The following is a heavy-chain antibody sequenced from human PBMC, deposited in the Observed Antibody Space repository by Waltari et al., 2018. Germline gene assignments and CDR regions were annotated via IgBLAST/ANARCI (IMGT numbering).Heavy chain of an antibody. J-gene: IGHJ5*02. D-gene: IGHD3-22*01. CDR1: GYTFPGYS. CDR3: ARRPHSSGVWFDP. V-gene: IGHV1-2*02. Sequence: QVQLVQSGAEVKKPGASVKVSCKSSGYTFPGYSMHWVRQAPGQGLEWMGWINPNSGGTNYAQKFQGRVTMTRDTSISTAYMELSRLRSDDTAVYYCARRPHSSGVWFDPWGQGTLVTVSS. CDR2: INPNSGGT.